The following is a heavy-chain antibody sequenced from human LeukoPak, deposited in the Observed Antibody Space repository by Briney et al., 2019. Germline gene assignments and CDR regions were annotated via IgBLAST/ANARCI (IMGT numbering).Heavy chain of an antibody. J-gene: IGHJ3*02. Sequence: ASVKVSCKASGYTFTSYGISWVRQAPGQGLEWMGWISAYNGNTNYAQKLQGRVTMTTDTSTSTAYMELRSLRSDDTAVYYCARYLPGIAAADAFDIWGQGTMVTVSS. CDR3: ARYLPGIAAADAFDI. V-gene: IGHV1-18*01. CDR2: ISAYNGNT. D-gene: IGHD6-13*01. CDR1: GYTFTSYG.